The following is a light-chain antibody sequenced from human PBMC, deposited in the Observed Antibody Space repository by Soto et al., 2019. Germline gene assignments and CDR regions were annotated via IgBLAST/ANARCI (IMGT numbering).Light chain of an antibody. CDR2: EGS. CDR3: CSYAGSRV. J-gene: IGLJ3*02. Sequence: QSALTQPASVSGSPGQSITISCTGTSSDVGSYNLVSWYQQHPGKAPKLMIYEGSKWPSGVSNRFSGSKSGNTASLTISGLQAEDEADYYCCSYAGSRVFGGGTQLTV. CDR1: SSDVGSYNL. V-gene: IGLV2-23*01.